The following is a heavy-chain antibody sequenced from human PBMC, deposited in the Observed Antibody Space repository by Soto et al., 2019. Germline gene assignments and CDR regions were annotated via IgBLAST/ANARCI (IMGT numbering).Heavy chain of an antibody. CDR3: ARGRGRSAVTTVYYFDY. J-gene: IGHJ4*02. CDR1: GGSISSGGYY. D-gene: IGHD4-4*01. CDR2: IYYSGST. Sequence: QVQLQESGPGLVKPSQTLSLTCTVSGGSISSGGYYWSWIRQHPGKGLEWIGYIYYSGSTYYNPSLKSRVTISVDTSKNQFSLKLSSVTAADTAVYYCARGRGRSAVTTVYYFDYWGQGTLVTVSS. V-gene: IGHV4-31*03.